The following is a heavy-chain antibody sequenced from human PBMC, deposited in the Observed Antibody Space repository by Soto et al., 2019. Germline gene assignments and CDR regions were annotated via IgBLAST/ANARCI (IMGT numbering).Heavy chain of an antibody. Sequence: SGPTLVKPTQTLTLTCTFSGFSLSTSGVGVGWIRQPPGKALEWLALIYWDDDKRYSPSLKSRLTITKDTSKNQVVLTMTNMDPVDTATYYCAHLNRDFWSGYYYFDYWGQGTLVTVSS. CDR1: GFSLSTSGVG. V-gene: IGHV2-5*02. CDR2: IYWDDDK. CDR3: AHLNRDFWSGYYYFDY. D-gene: IGHD3-3*01. J-gene: IGHJ4*02.